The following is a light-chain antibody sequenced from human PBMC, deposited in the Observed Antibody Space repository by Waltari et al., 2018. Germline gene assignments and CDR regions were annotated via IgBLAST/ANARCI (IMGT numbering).Light chain of an antibody. J-gene: IGKJ2*01. V-gene: IGKV1-27*01. Sequence: DIQMTQSPSSLSASVGDRATITCRASQGISNYLAWYQQKPGKVPKLLIYAASTLQSGVPSRLSGSGSGTDFTLTISSLQPEDVATYYCQKYHSARVTFGQGTKLEIK. CDR2: AAS. CDR3: QKYHSARVT. CDR1: QGISNY.